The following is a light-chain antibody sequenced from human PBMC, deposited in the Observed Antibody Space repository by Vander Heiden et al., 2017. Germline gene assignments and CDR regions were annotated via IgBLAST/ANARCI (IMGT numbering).Light chain of an antibody. J-gene: IGKJ3*01. V-gene: IGKV1-12*01. CDR1: QGLSCR. Sequence: DIQMTQSPSSVSASVGDRVTITCRASQGLSCRLAWYQQKPAKATKLLFYAESSLKSGVPSRFSGSGSGTDFTITISSLQPDDGATYDCQQTKSLSFSFGPGTKVDVK. CDR2: AES. CDR3: QQTKSLSFS.